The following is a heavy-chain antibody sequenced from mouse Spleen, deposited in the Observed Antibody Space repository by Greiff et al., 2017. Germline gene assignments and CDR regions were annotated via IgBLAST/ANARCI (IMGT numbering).Heavy chain of an antibody. V-gene: IGHV5-6-2*01. CDR2: INSNGGST. CDR3: ARQLGGYFDY. CDR1: GFTFSSYY. J-gene: IGHJ2*01. Sequence: DVKLVESGGGLVKLGGSLKLSCAASGFTFSSYYMSWVRQTPEKRLELVAAINSNGGSTYYPDTVKGRFTISRDNAKNTLYLQMSSLKSEDTALYYCARQLGGYFDYWGQGTTLTVSS. D-gene: IGHD4-1*01.